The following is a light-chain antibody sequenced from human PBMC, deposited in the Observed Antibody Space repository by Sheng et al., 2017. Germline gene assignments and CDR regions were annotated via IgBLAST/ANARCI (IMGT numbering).Light chain of an antibody. Sequence: DIQMTQSPSSLSASVGDRVTITCQASQDISNYLNWYQQKPGKAPKXLIYDASNLETGVPSRFSGSGSGTDFTFTISSLQPEDIATYYCQQYDNLPLTFGPGTKVDIK. CDR3: QQYDNLPLT. CDR2: DAS. CDR1: QDISNY. V-gene: IGKV1-33*01. J-gene: IGKJ3*01.